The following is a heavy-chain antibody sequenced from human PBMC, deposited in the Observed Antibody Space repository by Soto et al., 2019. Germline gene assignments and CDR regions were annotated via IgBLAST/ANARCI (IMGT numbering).Heavy chain of an antibody. D-gene: IGHD1-26*01. CDR2: ISYDGSNK. CDR3: ARDGGSSRVDFDY. J-gene: IGHJ4*02. V-gene: IGHV3-30-3*01. Sequence: QVQLVESGGGVVQPGRSLRLSCAASGFTFSSYAMHWVRQAPGKGLEWVAVISYDGSNKYYADSVKGRFTISRDNSKNTLYLQMNSLRAEDTAVYYCARDGGSSRVDFDYWGQGTLVTVSS. CDR1: GFTFSSYA.